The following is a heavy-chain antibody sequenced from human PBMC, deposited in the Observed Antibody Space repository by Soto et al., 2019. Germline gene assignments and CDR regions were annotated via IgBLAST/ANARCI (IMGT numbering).Heavy chain of an antibody. CDR1: GFTFNIYG. J-gene: IGHJ4*02. Sequence: VKLVESGGGVVQPGGPLRLSCAASGFTFNIYGMHWVRQAPDKGLEWVALISYDGSNQYYADSLKGRFTIYRDNSKKTLFLKINSVRADDTAVYYYAKDKATEQGSFVSWAQGTLVTVSS. CDR2: ISYDGSNQ. V-gene: IGHV3-30*18. D-gene: IGHD1-26*01. CDR3: AKDKATEQGSFVS.